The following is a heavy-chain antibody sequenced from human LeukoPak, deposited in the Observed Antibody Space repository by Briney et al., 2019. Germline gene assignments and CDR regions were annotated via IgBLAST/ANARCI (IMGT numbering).Heavy chain of an antibody. D-gene: IGHD6-13*01. CDR1: GFTVSSNY. CDR2: IYSGGST. J-gene: IGHJ4*02. Sequence: GGSLRLSCAASGFTVSSNYMSWVRQAPGKGLEWVSVIYSGGSTYYADSVKGRFTISRDNSKNTLYLQMNSLRAEDTAVYYCAKEEGSSSWNDYWGQGTLVTVSS. CDR3: AKEEGSSSWNDY. V-gene: IGHV3-66*01.